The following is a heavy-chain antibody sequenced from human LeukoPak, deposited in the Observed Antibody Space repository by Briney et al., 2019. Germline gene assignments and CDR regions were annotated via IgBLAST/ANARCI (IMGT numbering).Heavy chain of an antibody. D-gene: IGHD6-13*01. V-gene: IGHV4-34*01. CDR3: ARVRYSSSWYSY. J-gene: IGHJ4*02. Sequence: SETLSLTCAVYGGSFSGYYWSWIRQPPGKGLEWIGEINHSESTNYNPSLKSRVTISVDTSKNQFSLKLSSVTAADTAVYYCARVRYSSSWYSYWGQGTLVTVSS. CDR1: GGSFSGYY. CDR2: INHSEST.